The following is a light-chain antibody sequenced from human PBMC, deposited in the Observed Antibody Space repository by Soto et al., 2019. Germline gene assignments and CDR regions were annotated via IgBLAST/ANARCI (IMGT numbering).Light chain of an antibody. V-gene: IGKV3-15*01. CDR1: QSISSN. CDR2: GAS. CDR3: QQFNNWPLT. Sequence: EIVFTHSPATLSFSPVERATLSCRASQSISSNLAWYQQKPGQAPRLLIYGASTRATGFPARFSGSGSGTDFTLTISSLQSEDFAVYYCQQFNNWPLTFGGGTKVDIK. J-gene: IGKJ4*01.